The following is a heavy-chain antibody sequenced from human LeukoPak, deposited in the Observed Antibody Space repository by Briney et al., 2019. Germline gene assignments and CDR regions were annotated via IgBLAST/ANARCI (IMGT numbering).Heavy chain of an antibody. CDR2: IYYSGST. CDR3: AGKGKYSGFDY. D-gene: IGHD6-6*01. V-gene: IGHV4-39*01. CDR1: GGSISSSSYY. J-gene: IGHJ4*02. Sequence: SETLSLTCTVSGGSISSSSYYWGWIRQPPGKGLEWIGSIYYSGSTYYNPSLKSRVTISVDTSKNQFSLKLSSVTAADTAVYYCAGKGKYSGFDYWGQGTLVTVSS.